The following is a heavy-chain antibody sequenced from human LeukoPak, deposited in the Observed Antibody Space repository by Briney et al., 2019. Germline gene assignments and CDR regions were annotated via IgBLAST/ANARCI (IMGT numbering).Heavy chain of an antibody. CDR2: ISGSGGST. D-gene: IGHD3-9*01. CDR1: GFTFSSYA. CDR3: AGGGVLRYFDWLFAFDY. J-gene: IGHJ4*02. V-gene: IGHV3-23*01. Sequence: PGGSLRLPCAASGFTFSSYAMSWVRQAPGKGLEWVSAISGSGGSTYYADSVKGRFTISRDNSKNTLYLQMNSLRAEDTAVYYCAGGGVLRYFDWLFAFDYWGQGTLVTVSS.